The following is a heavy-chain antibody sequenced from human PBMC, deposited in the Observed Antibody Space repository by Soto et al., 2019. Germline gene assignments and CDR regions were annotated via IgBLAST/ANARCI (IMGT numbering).Heavy chain of an antibody. CDR3: ATVGGHAVLSI. D-gene: IGHD2-8*01. CDR2: INPSGGST. V-gene: IGHV1-46*03. Sequence: QQAPGQGLEWMGIINPSGGSTSYAQKFQGRVTMTRDTSTSTVYMELSSLRSEDTAVYYCATVGGHAVLSIWGQGTMVTVSS. J-gene: IGHJ3*02.